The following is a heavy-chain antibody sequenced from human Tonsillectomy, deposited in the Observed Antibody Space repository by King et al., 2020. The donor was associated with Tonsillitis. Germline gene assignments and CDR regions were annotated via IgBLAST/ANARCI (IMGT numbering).Heavy chain of an antibody. CDR2: IYHSWST. J-gene: IGHJ4*02. D-gene: IGHD3-22*01. Sequence: VQLQESGPGLVKPSETLSLTCSVSGYSISSGYYWGWIRQPPGKGLEWSGSIYHSWSTYYNPSLKSRVTISVDTSKNHFSLKLSSVTAADTAVYYCARDQDYYDSSGSPSPFDYWGQGTLVTVSS. V-gene: IGHV4-38-2*02. CDR3: ARDQDYYDSSGSPSPFDY. CDR1: GYSISSGYY.